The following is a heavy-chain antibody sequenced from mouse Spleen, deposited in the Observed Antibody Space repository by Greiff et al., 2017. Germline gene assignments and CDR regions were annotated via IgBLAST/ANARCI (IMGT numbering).Heavy chain of an antibody. CDR1: GYTFTSYW. CDR2: IDPSDSYT. V-gene: IGHV1-69*01. CDR3: ARSYYYGSRNAMDY. Sequence: VQLQQPGAELVMPGASVKLSCKASGYTFTSYWMHWVRRRPGQGLGWIGEIDPSDSYTNYNQKFKGKATLTVDKSSSTAYMQLSSLTSEDSAVYYCARSYYYGSRNAMDYWGQGTSVTVSS. J-gene: IGHJ4*01. D-gene: IGHD1-1*01.